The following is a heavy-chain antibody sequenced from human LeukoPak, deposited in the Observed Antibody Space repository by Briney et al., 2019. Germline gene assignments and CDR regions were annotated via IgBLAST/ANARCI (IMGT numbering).Heavy chain of an antibody. CDR3: AREEVPHGFDI. CDR1: GGSISSSSNF. CDR2: IYYSGST. V-gene: IGHV4-61*01. Sequence: SETLSLTCSVSGGSISSSSNFWSWIRQPPGKGLEYIGYIYYSGSTNYNPSLKSRVTMSLDTSKNQFSLKLSSVTAADTAVYYCAREEVPHGFDIWGQGTMVTVSS. J-gene: IGHJ3*02.